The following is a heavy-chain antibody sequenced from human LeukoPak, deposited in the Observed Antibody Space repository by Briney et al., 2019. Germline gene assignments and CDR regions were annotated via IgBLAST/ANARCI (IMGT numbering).Heavy chain of an antibody. V-gene: IGHV3-7*01. Sequence: GGSLRLSCAASGFTFSSYWMSWVPQAPGKGLEWVANIKKDGSEKYSVDSVKGRFTISRDNAKTSLYLQMNSLRAEDTAVYYCARHLSGITGYTYGRGIDYWGQGTLVTVSS. CDR2: IKKDGSEK. CDR3: ARHLSGITGYTYGRGIDY. D-gene: IGHD5-18*01. CDR1: GFTFSSYW. J-gene: IGHJ4*02.